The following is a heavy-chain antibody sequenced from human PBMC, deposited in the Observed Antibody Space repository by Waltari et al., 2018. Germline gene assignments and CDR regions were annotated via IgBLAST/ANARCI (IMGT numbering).Heavy chain of an antibody. Sequence: QVQLQESGPGLVKPSETLSLICTVSGFSISSGYYWGWIRQPPGKGLEWIGSTVHRGNTYYNPSLKSRVTMSVDTSKNQFSLMLSSVTAADTAVYYCARDPIPGYAYRSDYWGQGTLVTVSS. D-gene: IGHD5-12*01. CDR2: TVHRGNT. V-gene: IGHV4-38-2*02. CDR3: ARDPIPGYAYRSDY. CDR1: GFSISSGYY. J-gene: IGHJ4*02.